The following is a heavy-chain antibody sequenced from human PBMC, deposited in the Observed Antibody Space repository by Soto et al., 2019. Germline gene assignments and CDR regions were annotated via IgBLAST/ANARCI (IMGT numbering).Heavy chain of an antibody. CDR3: ARLIAVAGSDY. D-gene: IGHD6-19*01. CDR1: GFTFSSDA. V-gene: IGHV3-30-3*01. Sequence: GGSLRLSCAASGFTFSSDAMHWVRQAPGKGLEWVAVISYDGSNKYYADSVKGRFTISRDNSKNTLNLQMNSLRAEDTAVYYCARLIAVAGSDYWGQGTLVTVSS. J-gene: IGHJ4*02. CDR2: ISYDGSNK.